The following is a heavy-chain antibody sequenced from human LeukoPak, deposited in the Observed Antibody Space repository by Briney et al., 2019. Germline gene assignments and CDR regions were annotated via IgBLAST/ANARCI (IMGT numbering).Heavy chain of an antibody. V-gene: IGHV3-21*01. D-gene: IGHD3-10*01. J-gene: IGHJ4*02. Sequence: PGGSLRLSCAASGFTFSSYSMNWVRQAPGKGLEWVSSISSSSSYIYYADSMKGRFTISRDNAKNSLYLQMNSLRAEDTAVYYCATPNGSGSSSYFDYWGQGTLVTVSS. CDR3: ATPNGSGSSSYFDY. CDR1: GFTFSSYS. CDR2: ISSSSSYI.